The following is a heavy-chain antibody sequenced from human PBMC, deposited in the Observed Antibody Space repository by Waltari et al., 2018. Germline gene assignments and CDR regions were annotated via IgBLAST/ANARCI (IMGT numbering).Heavy chain of an antibody. CDR2: ISSSSSTI. Sequence: EVQLVESGGGLVQPGGSLGLSCAASRFSFSSYSMNWVRQAPGKGLEWVSYISSSSSTIYYADSVKGRFTISRDNAKNSLYLQMNSLRDEDTAVYYCASGYTYGFDYWGQGTLVTVSS. D-gene: IGHD5-18*01. CDR3: ASGYTYGFDY. J-gene: IGHJ4*02. CDR1: RFSFSSYS. V-gene: IGHV3-48*02.